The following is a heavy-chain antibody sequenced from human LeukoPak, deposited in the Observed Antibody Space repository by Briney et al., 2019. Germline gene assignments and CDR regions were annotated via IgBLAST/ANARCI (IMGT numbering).Heavy chain of an antibody. CDR1: GFIFNNYA. CDR3: ARSWDYGNERGLFNR. D-gene: IGHD4-17*01. V-gene: IGHV3-23*01. J-gene: IGHJ1*01. CDR2: ITGSSSDT. Sequence: PGGSLRLSCAASGFIFNNYAMTWVRQAPGKGLEWVSSITGSSSDTHYAYSVEGRFTISRDNSRNTLYLQMNSLRAEDTAIYYCARSWDYGNERGLFNRWGQGTLVSVSS.